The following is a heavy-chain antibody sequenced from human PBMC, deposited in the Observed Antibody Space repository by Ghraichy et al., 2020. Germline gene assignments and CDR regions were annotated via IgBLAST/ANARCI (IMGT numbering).Heavy chain of an antibody. D-gene: IGHD6-19*01. V-gene: IGHV3-74*01. CDR2: INSDGSST. CDR3: SNLGAVAGTGYYYGMDV. CDR1: GFTFSSYW. Sequence: GGSLRLSCAASGFTFSSYWMHWVRQAPGKGLVWVSRINSDGSSTSYADSVKGRFTISRDNAKNTLYLQMNSLRAEDTAVYYCSNLGAVAGTGYYYGMDVWSQGTTVTVS. J-gene: IGHJ6*02.